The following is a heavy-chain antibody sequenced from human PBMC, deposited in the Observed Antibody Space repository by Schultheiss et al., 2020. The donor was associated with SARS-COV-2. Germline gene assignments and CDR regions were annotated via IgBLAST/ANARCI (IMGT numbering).Heavy chain of an antibody. J-gene: IGHJ4*02. CDR2: IYYSGST. CDR1: GGSVSSGSYY. CDR3: ATWPRFTY. D-gene: IGHD3-10*01. Sequence: SETLSLTCTVSGGSVSSGSYYWSWIRQPPGKGLEWIGYIYYSGSTYYNPSLKSRVTISVDTSKNQFSLKLSSVTAADTAVYYCATWPRFTYWGQGTLVTVSS. V-gene: IGHV4-61*01.